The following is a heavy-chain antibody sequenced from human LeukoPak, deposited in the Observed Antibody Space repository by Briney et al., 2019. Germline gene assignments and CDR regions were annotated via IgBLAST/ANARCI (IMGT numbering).Heavy chain of an antibody. J-gene: IGHJ5*02. CDR2: IYQSGKT. CDR3: ARVPGPNWFDP. V-gene: IGHV4-38-2*02. CDR1: GYSISSGYY. Sequence: SETRSLTCTVSGYSISSGYYWGWIRQPPGKGLEWIGSIYQSGKTYYNASLQSRVTISVDTSKNQFSLKLRSVTAADTAVYYCARVPGPNWFDPWGQGTLVTVSS.